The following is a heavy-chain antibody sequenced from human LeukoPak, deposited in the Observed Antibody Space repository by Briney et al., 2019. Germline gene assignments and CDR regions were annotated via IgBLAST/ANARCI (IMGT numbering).Heavy chain of an antibody. Sequence: GGSLRLSCAASGFTFSSYDMHWVRQATGKGLEWVSAIGTAGDTYYPGSVKGRFTISRENAKNSLYLQMNSLRAGDTAVYYCARAKKYYYDSSGYLGTYYFDYWGQGTLVTVSS. CDR2: IGTAGDT. CDR1: GFTFSSYD. D-gene: IGHD3-22*01. V-gene: IGHV3-13*01. CDR3: ARAKKYYYDSSGYLGTYYFDY. J-gene: IGHJ4*02.